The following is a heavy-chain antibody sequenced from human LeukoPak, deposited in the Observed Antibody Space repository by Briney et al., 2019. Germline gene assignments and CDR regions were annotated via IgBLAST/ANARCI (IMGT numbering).Heavy chain of an antibody. Sequence: GGSLRLSCIVSGFTFGEYAMNWFRQAPGKGLEWVGFIRSKTYGGTTEYAASVRGRSSISRDDSKSIAYLQMNSLRTEDTAVYYCTRGDSRDIGVAGAWGQGTLVTVSS. V-gene: IGHV3-49*03. CDR1: GFTFGEYA. CDR2: IRSKTYGGTT. J-gene: IGHJ5*02. CDR3: TRGDSRDIGVAGA. D-gene: IGHD6-19*01.